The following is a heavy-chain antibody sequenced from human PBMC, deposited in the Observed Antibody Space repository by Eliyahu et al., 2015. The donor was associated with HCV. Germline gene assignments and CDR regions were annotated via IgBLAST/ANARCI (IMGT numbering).Heavy chain of an antibody. D-gene: IGHD3-3*01. CDR2: IYPGDSDT. CDR1: GYSFNGYW. Sequence: EVQLVQSGAEVKKPGESLXISCKGSGYSFNGYWIGWVRQLPGKGLEWMGIIYPGDSDTRYRPSFQGQVTISADKSISTAYLQWTSLKASDSAMYYCARQRAFGVVTHYYGMDVWGQGTTVTVSS. CDR3: ARQRAFGVVTHYYGMDV. J-gene: IGHJ6*02. V-gene: IGHV5-51*01.